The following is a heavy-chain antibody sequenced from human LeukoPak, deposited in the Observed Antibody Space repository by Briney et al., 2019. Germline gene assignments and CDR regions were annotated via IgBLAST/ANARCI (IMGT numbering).Heavy chain of an antibody. Sequence: GGSLRLSCAASGFSFSSYAMSWVRQAPGKGLEWVSAISGGGGSTYYADSVKGRFTISRVNSKNTVYVQMNSLRAEDTAVYYCAKGQYFCTSTSCKASHFDYWGQGTLVTVSS. CDR3: AKGQYFCTSTSCKASHFDY. D-gene: IGHD2-2*01. J-gene: IGHJ4*02. CDR2: ISGGGGST. V-gene: IGHV3-23*01. CDR1: GFSFSSYA.